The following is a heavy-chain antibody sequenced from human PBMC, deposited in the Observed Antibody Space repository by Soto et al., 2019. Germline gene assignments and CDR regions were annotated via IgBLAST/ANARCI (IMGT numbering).Heavy chain of an antibody. V-gene: IGHV1-69*13. D-gene: IGHD3-3*01. CDR2: IIPIFGTA. J-gene: IGHJ4*02. CDR3: ARGAHDFWSRYYYPLSLDLAPYYFDY. CDR1: GGTFSSYA. Sequence: SVKVSCKASGGTFSSYAISRVRQAPGQGLEWMGGIIPIFGTANYAQKFQGRVTITADESTSTAYMELSSLRSEDTAVYYCARGAHDFWSRYYYPLSLDLAPYYFDYWGQGTLVTVSS.